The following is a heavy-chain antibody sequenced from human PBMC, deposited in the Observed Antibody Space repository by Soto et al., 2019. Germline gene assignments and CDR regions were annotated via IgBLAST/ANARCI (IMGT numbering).Heavy chain of an antibody. D-gene: IGHD3-16*01. CDR2: SNSDGSST. Sequence: VGSLRLSCAGSGFKFREYAFHWVRQAPGEGLVWVSRSNSDGSSTNYADSVKGRFTISRDNAKNTVYLQMNSLRVEDTAVYYCARGFYGLGYWGQGTLVTVSS. J-gene: IGHJ4*02. CDR3: ARGFYGLGY. CDR1: GFKFREYA. V-gene: IGHV3-74*01.